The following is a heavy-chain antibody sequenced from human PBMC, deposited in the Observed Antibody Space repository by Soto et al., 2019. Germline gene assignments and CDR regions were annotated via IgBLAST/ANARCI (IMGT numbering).Heavy chain of an antibody. CDR2: ISYDGSNK. V-gene: IGHV3-30-3*01. J-gene: IGHJ3*02. D-gene: IGHD3-22*01. CDR1: GFTFSSYA. CDR3: ARDSPQGVVVVIISGDALDI. Sequence: WGSLRLSCAASGFTFSSYAMHWVRQAPGKGLEWVAVISYDGSNKYYADSVKGRFTISRDNSKNTLYLQMNSLRAEDTAVYYCARDSPQGVVVVIISGDALDIWGQGTMVTVSS.